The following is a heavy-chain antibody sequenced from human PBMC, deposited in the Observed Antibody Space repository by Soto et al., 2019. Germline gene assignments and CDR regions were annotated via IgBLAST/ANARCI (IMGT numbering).Heavy chain of an antibody. CDR2: IRAYNGNT. CDR1: GYTFTSYG. Sequence: QVQLVQSGAEVKKPGASVKVSCKASGYTFTSYGISWVRQAPGQGLEWMGWIRAYNGNTKYSQKFQGRVTITRDTSASTAYMELSSLRSEDTAVYYCARSAVSPFGGLIGPFDYWGQGNLVTVSS. V-gene: IGHV1-18*01. J-gene: IGHJ4*02. D-gene: IGHD3-16*02. CDR3: ARSAVSPFGGLIGPFDY.